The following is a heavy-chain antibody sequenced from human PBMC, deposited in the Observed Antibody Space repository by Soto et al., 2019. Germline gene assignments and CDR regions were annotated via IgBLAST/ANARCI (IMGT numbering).Heavy chain of an antibody. J-gene: IGHJ4*02. CDR1: GGSVSSGPYC. CDR2: IYHSGST. D-gene: IGHD1-26*01. V-gene: IGHV4-61*01. Sequence: QVHLQESGPGLVKPSETLSLTCTVSGGSVSSGPYCWSWIRQHPGKGLEWIGYIYHSGSTTYNTSLKSRVAIALDTSKNQISLNLRSVNVADTAVYDCARAAQWDLPTVLGYWGQGTLVTVSS. CDR3: ARAAQWDLPTVLGY.